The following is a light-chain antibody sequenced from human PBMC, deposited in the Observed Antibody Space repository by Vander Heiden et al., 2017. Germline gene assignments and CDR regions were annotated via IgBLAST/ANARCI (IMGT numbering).Light chain of an antibody. J-gene: IGLJ2*01. CDR3: EAWDDSLNGPGVV. CDR1: SSNIGSNT. CDR2: SKN. V-gene: IGLV1-44*01. Sequence: QSVLPQPPSASGTPGQRVTLSCSGSSSNIGSNTVNWYQQLPGTAPKLLSYSKNQRPSGVPDRFSGSKSGSSASLATTGPQSEEEADYYGEAWDDSLNGPGVVFGGGTKLTVL.